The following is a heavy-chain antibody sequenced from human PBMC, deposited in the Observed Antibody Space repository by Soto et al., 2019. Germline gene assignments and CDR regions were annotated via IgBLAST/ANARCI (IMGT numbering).Heavy chain of an antibody. CDR3: VRTSLVVAAATREDY. CDR1: GFTFSSYL. CDR2: INSDGSST. V-gene: IGHV3-74*01. D-gene: IGHD2-15*01. Sequence: GGSLTPSCAPSGFTFSSYLMHWVRQAPGKGLVGVSRINSDGSSTSYADSVKGRFTISRDNAKNTLYLQMNSLRAEDTAVYYCVRTSLVVAAATREDYWGQGT. J-gene: IGHJ4*02.